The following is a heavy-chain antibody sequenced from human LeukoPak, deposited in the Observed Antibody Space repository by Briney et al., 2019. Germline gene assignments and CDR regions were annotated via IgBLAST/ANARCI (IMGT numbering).Heavy chain of an antibody. J-gene: IGHJ4*02. V-gene: IGHV3-7*01. CDR2: IKQDGTEK. CDR3: AKVAHYYYGSESYYFFEH. CDR1: GFTFTTYW. Sequence: GGSLRLSCTASGFTFTTYWMSWVRHPPGRGLEWVANIKQDGTEKYYVDSVKGRFTISRDNAKNSLYLQMNSLIVEDTATYYCAKVAHYYYGSESYYFFEHWGQGTPVTASS. D-gene: IGHD3-10*01.